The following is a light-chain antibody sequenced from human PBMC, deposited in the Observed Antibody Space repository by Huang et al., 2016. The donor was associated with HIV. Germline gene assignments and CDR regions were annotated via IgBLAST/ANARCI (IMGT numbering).Light chain of an antibody. J-gene: IGKJ5*01. Sequence: DVQMTQSPSSLSASVGDTVTITCRASQDISKSLAWFQQKPGKAPKSLIYNAFKLKGGVPSRVSGSGSGTDFTLTINSLQPEDFATYYCQQYISFPITFGQGTRLDIK. CDR1: QDISKS. CDR2: NAF. V-gene: IGKV1-16*01. CDR3: QQYISFPIT.